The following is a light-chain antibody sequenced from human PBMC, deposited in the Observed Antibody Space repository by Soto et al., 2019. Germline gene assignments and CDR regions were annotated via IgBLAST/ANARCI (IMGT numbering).Light chain of an antibody. J-gene: IGKJ1*01. CDR2: KVS. Sequence: DAVMTQSPLSLPVTLGQPASISCRSSQSLIHSDGDTYLNWFQQRPGQSPRRLIYKVSDRDSGVPDRFTGSGSGTDFTLKISRVEAEDVGVYYCMQGNHWPWTFGQGTEVEIK. CDR1: QSLIHSDGDTY. V-gene: IGKV2-30*02. CDR3: MQGNHWPWT.